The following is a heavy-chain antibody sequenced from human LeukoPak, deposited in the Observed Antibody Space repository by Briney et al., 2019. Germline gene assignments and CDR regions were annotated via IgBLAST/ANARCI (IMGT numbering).Heavy chain of an antibody. J-gene: IGHJ3*02. CDR1: GDTFTGYY. CDR3: ASATTYCGADCYPLDAFDI. V-gene: IGHV1-2*02. CDR2: KNPNSGGT. D-gene: IGHD2-21*02. Sequence: ASVKVSCKASGDTFTGYYMHWVRQAPGQGLEWMGWKNPNSGGTNYAQKFLGRITMTRDTSISTAYMELSRLRSDLTAVYYCASATTYCGADCYPLDAFDIWGQGTRVTVSS.